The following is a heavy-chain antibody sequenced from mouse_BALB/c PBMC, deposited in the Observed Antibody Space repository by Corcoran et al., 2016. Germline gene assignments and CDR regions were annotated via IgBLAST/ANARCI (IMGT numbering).Heavy chain of an antibody. CDR1: GFNIKDTY. CDR2: IDPANGNT. D-gene: IGHD1-2*01. CDR3: ASLRLRSY. Sequence: EVQLQQSGAELVKPGASVKLSCTASGFNIKDTYMHWVKQRPEQCLEWIGRIDPANGNTKYDPKFQGKATITADTSSNTAYLQLSSLTSEDTAVYYCASLRLRSYWGQGTLVTVSA. J-gene: IGHJ3*01. V-gene: IGHV14-3*02.